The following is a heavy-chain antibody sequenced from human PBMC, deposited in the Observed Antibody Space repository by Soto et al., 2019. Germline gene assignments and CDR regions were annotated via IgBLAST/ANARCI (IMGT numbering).Heavy chain of an antibody. CDR2: LYSGGST. J-gene: IGHJ4*02. D-gene: IGHD6-19*01. Sequence: GGSLRLSCAASGFTVSSNFMSWVRQAPGKGLEWVSVLYSGGSTYYADSVKGRFTISRHNSKNTLYLQMNSLRDEDTAVYYCARDRGWSLFDYWGQGTLFTVSS. CDR3: ARDRGWSLFDY. CDR1: GFTVSSNF. V-gene: IGHV3-53*04.